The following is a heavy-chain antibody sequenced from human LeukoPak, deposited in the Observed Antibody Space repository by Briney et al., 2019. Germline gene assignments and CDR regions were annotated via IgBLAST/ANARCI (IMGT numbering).Heavy chain of an antibody. D-gene: IGHD2-2*01. Sequence: SVKVSCKASGGTFSSYTISWVRQAPGQGPEWMGRIIPILGIANYAQKFQGRVTITADKSTSTAYMELSSLRSEDTAVYYCASTIVVVPAADDAFDIWGQGTMVTVSS. CDR2: IIPILGIA. CDR3: ASTIVVVPAADDAFDI. CDR1: GGTFSSYT. V-gene: IGHV1-69*02. J-gene: IGHJ3*02.